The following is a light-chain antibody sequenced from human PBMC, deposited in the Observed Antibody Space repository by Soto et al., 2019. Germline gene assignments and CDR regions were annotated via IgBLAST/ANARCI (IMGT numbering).Light chain of an antibody. CDR1: SSDVGGYNH. J-gene: IGLJ2*01. Sequence: QSVLTQPASVSGSPGQSITISCTGTSSDVGGYNHVSWYQQHPGKAPELIIYDVSNRPSGISNRFSGSKSGNTASLTISGLQAEDEADYYCSSYRITGTLVEFGGGTQLTVL. CDR3: SSYRITGTLVE. V-gene: IGLV2-14*01. CDR2: DVS.